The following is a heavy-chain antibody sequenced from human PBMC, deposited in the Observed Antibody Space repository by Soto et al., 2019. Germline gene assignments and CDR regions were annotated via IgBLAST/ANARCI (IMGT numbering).Heavy chain of an antibody. Sequence: ASVKVSCKASGYTFTSYDINWVRQATGQGLEWMGWMNPNSGNTGYAQKFQGRVTMTRNTSISTAYMELSSLRSEDTAVYYCARVPFFNSYSYGRWDYWGQGTLVTVSS. V-gene: IGHV1-8*01. CDR2: MNPNSGNT. CDR1: GYTFTSYD. J-gene: IGHJ4*02. D-gene: IGHD5-18*01. CDR3: ARVPFFNSYSYGRWDY.